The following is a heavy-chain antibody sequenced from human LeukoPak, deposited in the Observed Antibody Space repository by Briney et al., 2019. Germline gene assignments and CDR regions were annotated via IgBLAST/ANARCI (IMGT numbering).Heavy chain of an antibody. D-gene: IGHD5-18*01. V-gene: IGHV3-21*01. Sequence: GRSLRLSCAASGFTFSSYSMNWVRQAPGKGLEWVSSISSSSSYIYYADSVKGRFTISRDNAKNSLYLQMNSLRAEDTAVYYCARSDTPLSAFDIWGQGTMVTVSS. CDR1: GFTFSSYS. CDR2: ISSSSSYI. J-gene: IGHJ3*02. CDR3: ARSDTPLSAFDI.